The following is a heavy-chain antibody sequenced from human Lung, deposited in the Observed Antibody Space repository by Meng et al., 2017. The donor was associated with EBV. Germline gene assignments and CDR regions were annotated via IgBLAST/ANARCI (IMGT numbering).Heavy chain of an antibody. CDR2: INPSGGTT. CDR1: GYTFTSFY. Sequence: QLHLGQARAEVKKPGASVKVSCKASGYTFTSFYLNWVRQAPGQGLEWMGIINPSGGTTSDAQKFQGRVTMTRDTSTSTVYMELSSLRPEDTAVYYCARGHFRGSSWFDYWGQGTLVTVSS. J-gene: IGHJ4*02. V-gene: IGHV1-46*03. CDR3: ARGHFRGSSWFDY. D-gene: IGHD6-13*01.